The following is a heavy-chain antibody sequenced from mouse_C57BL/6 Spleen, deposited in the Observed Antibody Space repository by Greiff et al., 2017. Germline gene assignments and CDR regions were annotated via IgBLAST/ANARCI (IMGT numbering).Heavy chain of an antibody. Sequence: QVQLQQSGAELVKPGASVKMSCKASGYPFTSYWITWVKQRPGQGLEWIGDIYPGSGSTNYNEKFKSKATLTVDTSSSTAYMQLSSLTSEDSAVYYCARGITTVVAMDYYAMDYWGQGTSVTVSS. D-gene: IGHD1-1*01. CDR3: ARGITTVVAMDYYAMDY. CDR1: GYPFTSYW. CDR2: IYPGSGST. J-gene: IGHJ4*01. V-gene: IGHV1-55*01.